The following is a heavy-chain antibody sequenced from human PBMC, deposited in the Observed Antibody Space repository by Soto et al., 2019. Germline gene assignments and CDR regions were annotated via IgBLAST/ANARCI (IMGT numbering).Heavy chain of an antibody. V-gene: IGHV1-18*01. CDR1: GYSFTTYG. Sequence: QVQLVQSGAEVKKPGASVKVSCKASGYSFTTYGIAWVRQAPGQGLEWMGWISTYNGDTDYAQNLQGRVIMTTDTSTPTAYMELRSLSSDDTAVYYCAREGSRPYYYYGMDVWGQGTTVSVSS. CDR3: AREGSRPYYYYGMDV. D-gene: IGHD2-15*01. CDR2: ISTYNGDT. J-gene: IGHJ6*02.